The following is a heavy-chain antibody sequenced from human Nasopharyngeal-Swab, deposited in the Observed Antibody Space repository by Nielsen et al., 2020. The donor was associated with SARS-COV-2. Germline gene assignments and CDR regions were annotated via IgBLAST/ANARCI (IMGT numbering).Heavy chain of an antibody. CDR2: IHSAGDT. Sequence: GEPLKISCAASGFTFSSYDMHWVRQATGKSLEWVSGIHSAGDTFYPGSVKGRFTISRENAKNSLYLQMNSLRAEDTAVYYCARATGNGWYIYYFDYWGLGTLVTVSS. J-gene: IGHJ4*02. CDR3: ARATGNGWYIYYFDY. D-gene: IGHD6-19*01. CDR1: GFTFSSYD. V-gene: IGHV3-13*01.